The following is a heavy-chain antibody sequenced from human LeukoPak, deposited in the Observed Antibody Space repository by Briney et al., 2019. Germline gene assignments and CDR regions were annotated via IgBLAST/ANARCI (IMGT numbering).Heavy chain of an antibody. J-gene: IGHJ4*02. Sequence: VSVKVSCKASGYTFTSYGISWVRQAPGQGLEWMGWISAYNGNTNYAQRFQGRVTMTTDTSTNTAYMELRSLRSDDTAIYYCAREVGSSGDYFFDYWGQGTLVTVSS. CDR1: GYTFTSYG. V-gene: IGHV1-18*01. CDR3: AREVGSSGDYFFDY. D-gene: IGHD6-6*01. CDR2: ISAYNGNT.